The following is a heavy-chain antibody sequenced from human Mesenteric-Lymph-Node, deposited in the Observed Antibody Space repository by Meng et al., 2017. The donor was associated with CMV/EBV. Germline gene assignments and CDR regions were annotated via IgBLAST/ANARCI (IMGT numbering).Heavy chain of an antibody. CDR3: AKGYGSSRANWLDP. J-gene: IGHJ5*02. CDR1: GFTFSSYA. CDR2: ISGSGGAT. V-gene: IGHV3-23*01. Sequence: ASGFTFSSYAMSWVRQAPGKGLEWVSVISGSGGATNYADSVKGRFTISRDNSKNTLYLQMNSLRAEDTAVYYCAKGYGSSRANWLDPWGQGTLVTVSS. D-gene: IGHD6-6*01.